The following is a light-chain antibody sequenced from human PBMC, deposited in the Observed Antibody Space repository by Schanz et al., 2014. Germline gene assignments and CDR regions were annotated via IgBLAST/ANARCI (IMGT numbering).Light chain of an antibody. CDR3: ETWDDSLSARV. CDR1: SSNIGSQY. J-gene: IGLJ1*01. Sequence: QSVLTQPPSASGTPGQIITVSCSGSSSNIGSQYVYWFQQFPGMAPKLLIYRNNQRPSGVADRFSGSKSGTSASLVISGLRSEDEAEYYCETWDDSLSARVFGTGTKLTVL. CDR2: RNN. V-gene: IGLV1-47*01.